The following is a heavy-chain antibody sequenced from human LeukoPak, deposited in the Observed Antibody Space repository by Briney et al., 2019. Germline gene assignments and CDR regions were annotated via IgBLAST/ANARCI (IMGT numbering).Heavy chain of an antibody. Sequence: PGGSLRLSCAASGFTVSSNYMSWVRQAPGKGLEWVSVIYSGGSTYYADSVRGRFTISRDNSKNTLYLQMNSLRAEDTAVYCCAGDSSGYLPQVQYYGMDVWGQGTTVTVSS. CDR1: GFTVSSNY. CDR2: IYSGGST. D-gene: IGHD3-22*01. J-gene: IGHJ6*02. V-gene: IGHV3-66*02. CDR3: AGDSSGYLPQVQYYGMDV.